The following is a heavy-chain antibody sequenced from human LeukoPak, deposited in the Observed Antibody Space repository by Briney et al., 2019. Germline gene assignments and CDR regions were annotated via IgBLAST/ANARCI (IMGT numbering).Heavy chain of an antibody. V-gene: IGHV3-66*01. CDR1: VFTVSSNY. Sequence: GGSLRLSCAPSVFTVSSNYMNWVRQAPGKGLEWVSIIYSGGYTYYAVSVRGSVTITRHNPKNTLYLQMNSLKVEETAVYYCAIRNAHSSAWRPSAFDIWGQGTMVTVSS. CDR3: AIRNAHSSAWRPSAFDI. D-gene: IGHD6-25*01. CDR2: IYSGGYT. J-gene: IGHJ3*02.